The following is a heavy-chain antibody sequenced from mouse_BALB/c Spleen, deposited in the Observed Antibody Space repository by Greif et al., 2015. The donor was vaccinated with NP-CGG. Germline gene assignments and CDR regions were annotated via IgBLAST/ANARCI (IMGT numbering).Heavy chain of an antibody. D-gene: IGHD3-3*01. Sequence: QVQLQQSGAELVKPGASVKLSYKASGYTFTSYYMYWVKQRPGQGLEWIGEINPSNGGTNFNEKFKSKATLTVDKSSSTAYMHLSSLSSEDSAVYYCTRSWDSYFDYWGQGTTLTVSS. CDR3: TRSWDSYFDY. J-gene: IGHJ2*01. V-gene: IGHV1S81*02. CDR1: GYTFTSYY. CDR2: INPSNGGT.